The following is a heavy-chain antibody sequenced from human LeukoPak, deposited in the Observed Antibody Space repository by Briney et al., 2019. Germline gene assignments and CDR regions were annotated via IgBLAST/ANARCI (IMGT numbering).Heavy chain of an antibody. D-gene: IGHD4-17*01. CDR3: AKDYLRTTDY. CDR2: ISSSGSTI. Sequence: GGSLRLSCAASGFTFSDYYMSWIRQAPGKGLEWVSYISSSGSTIYCADSVKGRFTISRDNAKNSLYLQMNSLRAGDTAIYYCAKDYLRTTDYWGQGTLVTVSS. V-gene: IGHV3-11*01. J-gene: IGHJ4*02. CDR1: GFTFSDYY.